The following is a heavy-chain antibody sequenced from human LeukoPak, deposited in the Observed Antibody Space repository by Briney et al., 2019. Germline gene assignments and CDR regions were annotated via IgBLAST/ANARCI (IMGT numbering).Heavy chain of an antibody. Sequence: GASVKISCKACGYTFTGYYMHWVRQGPGQGLEWMGWINPNSGGTNYAQKFQGRVTMTRDTSISTAYMELSRLRSDDTAVYYCARGDFWSGYYEASDYWGQGTLVTVSS. CDR1: GYTFTGYY. CDR3: ARGDFWSGYYEASDY. CDR2: INPNSGGT. D-gene: IGHD3-3*01. V-gene: IGHV1-2*02. J-gene: IGHJ4*02.